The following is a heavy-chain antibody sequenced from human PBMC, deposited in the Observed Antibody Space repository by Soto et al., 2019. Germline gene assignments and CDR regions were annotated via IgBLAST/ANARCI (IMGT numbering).Heavy chain of an antibody. D-gene: IGHD5-12*01. CDR1: GDSMNNYY. CDR2: IFPTGAT. Sequence: LSLTCTVSGDSMNNYYWSWIRQTPGKGLEWIGYIFPTGATEYTPSLKSRITMSVDTSKSQFSLKVTTVAAADTAVYYCARQPVAPGLRYFDSWGQGTLVTVSS. J-gene: IGHJ4*02. CDR3: ARQPVAPGLRYFDS. V-gene: IGHV4-4*08.